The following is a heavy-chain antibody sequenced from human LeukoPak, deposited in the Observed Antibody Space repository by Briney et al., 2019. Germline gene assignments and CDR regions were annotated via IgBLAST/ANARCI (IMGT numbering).Heavy chain of an antibody. D-gene: IGHD6-13*01. CDR2: ISGSGANT. V-gene: IGHV3-23*01. CDR3: ANDASSTWFDAFDI. J-gene: IGHJ3*02. CDR1: GFTFSSYA. Sequence: PGGSLRLSCAASGFTFSSYAMNWVRQAPRKGLEWVSAISGSGANTYYADSVKGRFTISRDNSNNTLYLQMNSLRAEDTALYYCANDASSTWFDAFDIWGQGTMVTVSS.